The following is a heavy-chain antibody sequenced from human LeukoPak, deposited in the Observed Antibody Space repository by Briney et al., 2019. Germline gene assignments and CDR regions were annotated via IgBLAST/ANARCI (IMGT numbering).Heavy chain of an antibody. V-gene: IGHV3-11*04. CDR2: ISSGGYTI. Sequence: GGSLRLSCAAYGFTFSDYYMSWIRQAPGKGREWVSYISSGGYTINYADSVKGRFTISRDNSKNTLYLQMNSLRAEDTAVYYCAKFAVPAAEDWFDPWGQGTLVTVSS. J-gene: IGHJ5*02. CDR1: GFTFSDYY. CDR3: AKFAVPAAEDWFDP. D-gene: IGHD2-2*01.